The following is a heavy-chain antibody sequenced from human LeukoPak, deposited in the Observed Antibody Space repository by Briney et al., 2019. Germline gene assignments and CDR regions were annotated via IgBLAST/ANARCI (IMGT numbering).Heavy chain of an antibody. D-gene: IGHD2-2*01. CDR2: ISAYNGNT. CDR3: ARGVGGYCSSTSCYPYYFDY. Sequence: ASVKVSCKASGYTFTSYGISWVRQAPGQGLEWMGWISAYNGNTNYAQKLQGRVTMTTDTSTSTAYMELRSLRSDDTAVYYCARGVGGYCSSTSCYPYYFDYWGQGTLVTVSS. J-gene: IGHJ4*02. V-gene: IGHV1-18*01. CDR1: GYTFTSYG.